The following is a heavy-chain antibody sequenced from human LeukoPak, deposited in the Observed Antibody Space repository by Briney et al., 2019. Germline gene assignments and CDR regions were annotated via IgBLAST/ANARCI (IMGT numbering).Heavy chain of an antibody. CDR3: ARGPNKSDGGNSGSAWFDP. D-gene: IGHD4-23*01. Sequence: ALVKVSCKASGYILTTFVIHRVRQATGQGLERMGWMNPNSGNTGYAQKFQGRVTMTRNTSISTAYMELRSLRSEDTAVYYCARGPNKSDGGNSGSAWFDPWGQGTLVTVSS. V-gene: IGHV1-8*01. J-gene: IGHJ5*02. CDR2: MNPNSGNT. CDR1: GYILTTFV.